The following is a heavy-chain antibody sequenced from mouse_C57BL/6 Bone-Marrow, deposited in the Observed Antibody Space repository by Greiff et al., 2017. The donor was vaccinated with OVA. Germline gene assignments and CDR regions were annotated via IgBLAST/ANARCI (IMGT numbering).Heavy chain of an antibody. CDR3: ARRYYYGSHYFDY. CDR2: IYPRSGNT. V-gene: IGHV1-81*01. Sequence: VQLQQSGAELARPGASVKLSCKASGYSFTSYGISWVKQRTGQGLEWIGEIYPRSGNTYYNEKFKDKATLTADKSSSTAYMELRSLTSEDSAVYFGARRYYYGSHYFDYWGQGTTLTVSA. CDR1: GYSFTSYG. J-gene: IGHJ2*01. D-gene: IGHD1-1*01.